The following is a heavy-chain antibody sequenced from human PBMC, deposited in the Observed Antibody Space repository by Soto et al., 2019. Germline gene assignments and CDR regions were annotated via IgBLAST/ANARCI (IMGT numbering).Heavy chain of an antibody. CDR1: GGSINNYY. D-gene: IGHD2-15*01. CDR2: IYYSGST. CDR3: ARVYCSGGSCYGIDY. V-gene: IGHV4-59*01. Sequence: SETLSLTCTVSGGSINNYYWSWIRQPPGKGLEWIGYIYYSGSTNYNPSLKSRVTISVDTSKNQFSLKLSSVTAADTAVYYCARVYCSGGSCYGIDYWGQGTLVTVSS. J-gene: IGHJ4*02.